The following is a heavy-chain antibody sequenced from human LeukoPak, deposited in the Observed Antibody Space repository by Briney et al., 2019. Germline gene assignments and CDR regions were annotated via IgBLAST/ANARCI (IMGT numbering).Heavy chain of an antibody. V-gene: IGHV4-39*07. D-gene: IGHD3-22*01. Sequence: SETLSLTCTVSGGSISSSSYYWSWIRQPPGKGLEWIGSIYYSGSTYYNPSLKSRVTISVDTSKNQFSLKLSSVTAADTAVYYCARVRYYYDSSGSTQFYFDYWGQGTLVTVSS. CDR1: GGSISSSSYY. CDR3: ARVRYYYDSSGSTQFYFDY. CDR2: IYYSGST. J-gene: IGHJ4*02.